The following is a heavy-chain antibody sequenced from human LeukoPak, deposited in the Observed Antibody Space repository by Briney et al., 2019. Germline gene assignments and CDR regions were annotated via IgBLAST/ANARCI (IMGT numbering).Heavy chain of an antibody. CDR2: IYYTGST. Sequence: SETLSLTCTVSGGSISSSSYYWGWIRQPPGKGLEWIGCIYYTGSTYYNPSLKSRVTISVDTSKNQFSLKLSSVTAADTAVYYCARGRRRRVTTVFHWYFDLWGRGTLVTVSS. CDR3: ARGRRRRVTTVFHWYFDL. D-gene: IGHD4-17*01. V-gene: IGHV4-39*01. CDR1: GGSISSSSYY. J-gene: IGHJ2*01.